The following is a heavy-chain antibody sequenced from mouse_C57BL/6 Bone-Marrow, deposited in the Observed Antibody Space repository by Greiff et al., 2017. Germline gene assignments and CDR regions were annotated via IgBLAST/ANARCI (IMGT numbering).Heavy chain of an antibody. D-gene: IGHD2-1*01. J-gene: IGHJ4*01. CDR2: IFPGSGST. CDR1: GYTFTSYW. V-gene: IGHV1-56*01. CDR3: ARGENIYYGIPYAMDY. Sequence: QVQLQQSGPELVRPGASVKISCKAPGYTFTSYWMQWVRQRPGQGLEWIGEIFPGSGSTYYNQKFKGKATLTVDTSSSTAYMQLSSLTSEDSAVYLCARGENIYYGIPYAMDYWGQGTSVTVSS.